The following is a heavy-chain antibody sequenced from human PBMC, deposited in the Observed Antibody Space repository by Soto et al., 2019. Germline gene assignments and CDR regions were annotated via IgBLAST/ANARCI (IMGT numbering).Heavy chain of an antibody. D-gene: IGHD3-10*01. CDR3: ARQGLLSPPVWYFDL. CDR1: GYSFTSYW. J-gene: IGHJ2*01. CDR2: IYPGDSDT. V-gene: IGHV5-51*01. Sequence: PGESLKISCKGSGYSFTSYWIGWVRQMPGKGLEWMGIIYPGDSDTRYSPSFQGQVTISADKSISTAYLQWSSLKASDTAMYYCARQGLLSPPVWYFDLWGRGTRVTVSS.